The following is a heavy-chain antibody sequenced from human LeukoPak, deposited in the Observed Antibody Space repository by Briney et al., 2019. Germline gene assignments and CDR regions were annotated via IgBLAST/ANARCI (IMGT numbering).Heavy chain of an antibody. CDR1: GFTFSTYT. J-gene: IGHJ3*02. D-gene: IGHD6-25*01. V-gene: IGHV3-21*01. Sequence: KPGGSLRLSCAASGFTFSTYTMNWVRQAPGKGLEWVSSITSGSAYISYAGSVKGRFTISRDNSKNTLYLQMNSLRADDTALYFCARYIAAAPRWAFDIWGQGTMVTVSS. CDR3: ARYIAAAPRWAFDI. CDR2: ITSGSAYI.